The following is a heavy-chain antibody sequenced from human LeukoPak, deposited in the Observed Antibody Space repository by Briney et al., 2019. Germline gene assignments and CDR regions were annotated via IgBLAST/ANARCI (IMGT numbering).Heavy chain of an antibody. J-gene: IGHJ6*03. CDR2: INRDGSEK. V-gene: IGHV3-7*01. Sequence: PGGSLRLSCEASGFAFGVYWMTWVRQAPGKGLEWVANINRDGSEKNYVDSVKGRFTISRDNAKKSLYLQMNSLRVEDTAVYFCTRGGTMDVWGNGTTVTGSS. CDR3: TRGGTMDV. CDR1: GFAFGVYW.